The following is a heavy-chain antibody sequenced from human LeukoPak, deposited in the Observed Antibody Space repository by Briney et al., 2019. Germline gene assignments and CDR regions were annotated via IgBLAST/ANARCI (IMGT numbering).Heavy chain of an antibody. V-gene: IGHV1-69*13. CDR1: GGTFSSYA. CDR3: AGAEVAAAQGRLGY. Sequence: VKVSCKASGGTFSSYAISWVRQAPGQGLEWMGGIIPIFGTANYAQKFQGRVTITADKSTSTAYMELSSLRSEDTAVYYCAGAEVAAAQGRLGYWGQGTLVTVSS. D-gene: IGHD2-2*01. CDR2: IIPIFGTA. J-gene: IGHJ4*02.